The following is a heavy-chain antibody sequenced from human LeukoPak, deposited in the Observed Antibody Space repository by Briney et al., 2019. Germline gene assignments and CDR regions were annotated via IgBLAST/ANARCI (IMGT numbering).Heavy chain of an antibody. Sequence: ASVKVSCKASGYTFTGYYMHWVRQAPGQGLEWMGWINPNSGGTNYAQKFQGRVTMTRDTPISTAYMELSRLRSDDTAVYYCARARGRWLQTDFDYWGQGTLVTVSS. CDR1: GYTFTGYY. D-gene: IGHD5-24*01. CDR3: ARARGRWLQTDFDY. CDR2: INPNSGGT. J-gene: IGHJ4*02. V-gene: IGHV1-2*02.